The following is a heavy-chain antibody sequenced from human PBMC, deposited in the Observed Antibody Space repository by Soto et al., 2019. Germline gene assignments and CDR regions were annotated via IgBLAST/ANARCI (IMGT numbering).Heavy chain of an antibody. V-gene: IGHV1-69*06. D-gene: IGHD5-12*01. CDR2: IIPIFGTA. CDR3: ARVGFLSVASYGMDV. J-gene: IGHJ6*02. Sequence: GASVKVSCKASGGTFSSYAISWVRQAPGQGLEWMGGIIPIFGTANYAQKFQGRVTITADKSTSTAYMELSSLRSEDTAVYYCARVGFLSVASYGMDVWGQGTTVTVSS. CDR1: GGTFSSYA.